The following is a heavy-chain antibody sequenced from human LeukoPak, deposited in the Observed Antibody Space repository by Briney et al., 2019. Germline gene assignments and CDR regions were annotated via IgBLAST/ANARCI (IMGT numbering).Heavy chain of an antibody. J-gene: IGHJ6*04. CDR1: GYTFTSYG. CDR2: ISAYNGNT. V-gene: IGHV1-18*04. D-gene: IGHD3-9*01. Sequence: GASVKVSCKASGYTFTSYGISWVRQAPGQGLEWMGWISAYNGNTNYAQKLQSRVTMTTDTSTSTAYMELRSLRSDDTAVYYCARERDYDILTGYYGYYYGMDVWGKGTTVTVSS. CDR3: ARERDYDILTGYYGYYYGMDV.